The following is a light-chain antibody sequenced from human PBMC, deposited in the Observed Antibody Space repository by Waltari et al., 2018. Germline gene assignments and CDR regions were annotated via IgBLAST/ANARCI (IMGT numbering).Light chain of an antibody. CDR3: QQYNSYSLLT. CDR1: QSISKW. J-gene: IGKJ4*01. V-gene: IGKV1-5*03. CDR2: EGS. Sequence: DIRMTQSPSTLSASAGDRVIISCRASQSISKWLAWYQQKPRKVPKVLIYEGSTLQSGVPSRVSGTGSGTDFTLTISSLQPDDFATYYCQQYNSYSLLTFGGGTKVEIK.